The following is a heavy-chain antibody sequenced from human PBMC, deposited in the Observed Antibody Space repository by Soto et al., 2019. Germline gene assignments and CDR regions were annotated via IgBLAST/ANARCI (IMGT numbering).Heavy chain of an antibody. Sequence: EVQLVESGGGLVQPGGSLRLSCAASGFTVSTYYMNWVRQAPGEGLEWVSVVYSGGTTYYADSVRGRFTISRDNSNSTLFLQMNSLRAEDTALYYCARGRAASSDFDSWGQGTLVTVSS. CDR1: GFTVSTYY. CDR2: VYSGGTT. J-gene: IGHJ4*02. V-gene: IGHV3-66*01. D-gene: IGHD1-26*01. CDR3: ARGRAASSDFDS.